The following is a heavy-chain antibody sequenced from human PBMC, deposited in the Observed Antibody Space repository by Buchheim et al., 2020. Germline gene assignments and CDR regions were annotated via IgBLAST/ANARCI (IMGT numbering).Heavy chain of an antibody. J-gene: IGHJ6*02. CDR2: LSGSGGSR. CDR3: AKLGSQINYYYYYGMDV. V-gene: IGHV3-23*01. CDR1: GYTFSKYA. Sequence: EVQLLESGGGLVQPGGSLRLSCAASGYTFSKYAMSWVRQAPGKGLEWVSSLSGSGGSRYYADSVKGRFTISRDNSNTTLYLQMNSLRAEDTAVYFCAKLGSQINYYYYYGMDVWGQGTT.